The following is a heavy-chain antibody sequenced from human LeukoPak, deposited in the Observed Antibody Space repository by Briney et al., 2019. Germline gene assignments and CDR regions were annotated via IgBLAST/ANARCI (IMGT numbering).Heavy chain of an antibody. V-gene: IGHV1-46*01. D-gene: IGHD4-23*01. Sequence: GASVKVSCKASGYTFTSYGISWVRQAPGQGLEWMGIINPSGGSTSYAQKFQGRVTMTRDMSTSTVYMELSSLRSEDTAVYYCARGDYGGNSISYYFDYWGQGTLVTVSS. CDR1: GYTFTSYG. J-gene: IGHJ4*02. CDR3: ARGDYGGNSISYYFDY. CDR2: INPSGGST.